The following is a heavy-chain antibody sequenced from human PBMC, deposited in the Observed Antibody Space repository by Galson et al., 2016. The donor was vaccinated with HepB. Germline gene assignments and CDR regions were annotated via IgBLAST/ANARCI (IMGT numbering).Heavy chain of an antibody. Sequence: SLRLSCAASGFTFSNYGMHWVRQAPGKGLEWVAVISYDGSSKYYADSVKGRFTISRDISKNTLYLQMNSLRAEDTALYYCSKATPRFSIVGATGGFDYWGQGTLVTVSS. CDR1: GFTFSNYG. J-gene: IGHJ4*02. CDR2: ISYDGSSK. D-gene: IGHD1-26*01. V-gene: IGHV3-30*18. CDR3: SKATPRFSIVGATGGFDY.